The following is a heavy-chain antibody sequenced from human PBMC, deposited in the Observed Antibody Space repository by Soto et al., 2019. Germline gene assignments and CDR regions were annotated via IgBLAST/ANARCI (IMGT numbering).Heavy chain of an antibody. D-gene: IGHD2-2*01. CDR1: GGSISSYY. J-gene: IGHJ5*02. Sequence: SETLSLTCTVSGGSISSYYWSWIRQPPGKGLEWIGYIYYSGSTNYNPSLKSRVTISVDTSKNQFSLKLSSVTAADTAVYYCARAGVYCSSTSCYAGSYNWFDPWGQGTLVTVSS. CDR2: IYYSGST. CDR3: ARAGVYCSSTSCYAGSYNWFDP. V-gene: IGHV4-59*01.